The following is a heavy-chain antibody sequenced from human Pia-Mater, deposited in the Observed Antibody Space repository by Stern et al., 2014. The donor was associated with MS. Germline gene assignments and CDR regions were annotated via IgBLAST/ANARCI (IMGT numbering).Heavy chain of an antibody. CDR2: ISSGGSYI. D-gene: IGHD4-23*01. CDR3: ARGRGGNYRYYFDY. CDR1: GFTFSSYS. Sequence: EVQLVESGGGLVKPGGSLRLSCAASGFTFSSYSMNWVRQAPGKGMEWVESISSGGSYIYSADSLKGRFTISRDNAKNSLYLQMNSLRAEDTAVYYCARGRGGNYRYYFDYWGQGTLVTVSS. V-gene: IGHV3-21*01. J-gene: IGHJ4*02.